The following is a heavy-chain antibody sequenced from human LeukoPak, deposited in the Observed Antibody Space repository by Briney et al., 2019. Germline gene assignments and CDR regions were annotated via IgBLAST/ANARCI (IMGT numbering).Heavy chain of an antibody. CDR2: ISYDGSNK. CDR1: GFTFSSYA. V-gene: IGHV3-30*04. Sequence: GGSLRLSCAASGFTFSSYAMHWVRQAPGKGLEWVADISYDGSNKYYADSVKGRFTISRDNSKNTLYLQMNSLRAEDTAVYYCARGGIQLWLTDYWGQGTLVTVSS. CDR3: ARGGIQLWLTDY. J-gene: IGHJ4*02. D-gene: IGHD5-18*01.